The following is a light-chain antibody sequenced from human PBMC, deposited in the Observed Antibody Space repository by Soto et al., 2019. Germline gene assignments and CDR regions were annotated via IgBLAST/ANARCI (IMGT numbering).Light chain of an antibody. V-gene: IGKV1-5*01. J-gene: IGKJ1*01. CDR3: QQYNSYSGT. Sequence: DIQMTQSPSTLSASVGDRVTITCRASQSITSRLAWYQQKPGKAPMLLIYDASSLESGVPSRFSGSGSGTEFTLTISSLQPDDFAIYYCQQYNSYSGTFGQGTKV. CDR1: QSITSR. CDR2: DAS.